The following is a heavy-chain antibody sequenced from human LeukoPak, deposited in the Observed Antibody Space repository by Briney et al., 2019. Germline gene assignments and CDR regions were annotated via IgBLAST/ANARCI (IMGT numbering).Heavy chain of an antibody. J-gene: IGHJ3*02. V-gene: IGHV3-23*01. CDR1: GITFSNYA. D-gene: IGHD2-15*01. CDR3: AKIVAWSEAARYAFDI. Sequence: QTGGSLRLSCAASGITFSNYAMSWVRQAPGKGLEWVSTISGSGGSTYYADSVKGRFTISRDNSKNTLYLHMNSLRAEDTAVYYCAKIVAWSEAARYAFDIWGQGTMVTVS. CDR2: ISGSGGST.